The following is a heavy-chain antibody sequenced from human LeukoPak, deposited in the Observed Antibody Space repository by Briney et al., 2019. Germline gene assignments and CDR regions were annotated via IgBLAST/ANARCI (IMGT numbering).Heavy chain of an antibody. V-gene: IGHV1-18*01. Sequence: ASVKVSCKASGYTFTSYGISWVRQAPGQGLEWMGWISAYNGNTNYAQKLQGRVTMTTDTSTSTAYMELRSLRSDDTAVYYCARDPPTYYYDSSGYYELNDYWGQGTLVTVSS. CDR3: ARDPPTYYYDSSGYYELNDY. CDR2: ISAYNGNT. CDR1: GYTFTSYG. D-gene: IGHD3-22*01. J-gene: IGHJ4*02.